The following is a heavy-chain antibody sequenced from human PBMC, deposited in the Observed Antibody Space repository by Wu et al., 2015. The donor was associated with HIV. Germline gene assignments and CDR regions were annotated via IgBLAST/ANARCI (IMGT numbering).Heavy chain of an antibody. V-gene: IGHV1-18*04. CDR2: ISVFKGTT. J-gene: IGHJ4*02. CDR1: GYAFTDYY. D-gene: IGHD3-10*01. CDR3: ARDGGRFGELLPPHWYFDF. Sequence: QVELTQSGAEVKKPGASVKVSCKASGYAFTDYYIHWVRQAPGQGLEWLAWISVFKGTTRYAQKFRDKVTLTTETSTSTVYMDLRSLTSDDTAVYFCARDGGRFGELLPPHWYFDFWGQGTLVTVSP.